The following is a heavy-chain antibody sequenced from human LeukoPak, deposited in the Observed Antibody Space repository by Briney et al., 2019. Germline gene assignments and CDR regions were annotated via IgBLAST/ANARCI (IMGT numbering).Heavy chain of an antibody. Sequence: GGSLRLSCAASGFTVSSNYMSWVRQAPGKGLEWVSYISSSGSTIYYADSVKGRFTISRDNAKNSLYLQMNSLRAEDTAVYYCARVGIVVVPAARGWGFDYWGQGTLVTVSS. V-gene: IGHV3-11*01. CDR2: ISSSGSTI. CDR3: ARVGIVVVPAARGWGFDY. D-gene: IGHD2-2*01. J-gene: IGHJ4*02. CDR1: GFTVSSNY.